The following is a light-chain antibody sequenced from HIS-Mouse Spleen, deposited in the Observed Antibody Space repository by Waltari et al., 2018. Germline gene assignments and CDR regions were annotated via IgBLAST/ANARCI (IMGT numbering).Light chain of an antibody. CDR3: SSYTSSSTRV. CDR2: EVS. CDR1: SSDVGSYNL. J-gene: IGLJ3*02. Sequence: QSALTQPASVSGSPGPSIPIPCTGPSSDVGSYNLVSWYQQHPGKAPKLMIYEVSNRPSGVSNRFSGSKSGNTASLTISGLQAEDEADYYCSSYTSSSTRVFGGGTKLTVL. V-gene: IGLV2-14*02.